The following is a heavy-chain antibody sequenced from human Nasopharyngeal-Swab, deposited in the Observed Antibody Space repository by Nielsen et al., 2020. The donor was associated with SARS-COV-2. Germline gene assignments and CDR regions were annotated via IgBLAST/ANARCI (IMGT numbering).Heavy chain of an antibody. J-gene: IGHJ2*01. CDR3: ARGDSYGASWYFDL. CDR1: GGTFSSYA. D-gene: IGHD5-18*01. Sequence: SVKFSCKASGGTFSSYAISWVRQAPGQGLEWMGRIIPIPGIANYAQKFQGRVTITADKSTSTAYMELSSLRSEDTAVYYCARGDSYGASWYFDLWGRGTLVTVSS. CDR2: IIPIPGIA. V-gene: IGHV1-69*04.